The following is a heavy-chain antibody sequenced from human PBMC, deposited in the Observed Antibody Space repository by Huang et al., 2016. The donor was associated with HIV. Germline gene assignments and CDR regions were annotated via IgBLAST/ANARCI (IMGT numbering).Heavy chain of an antibody. D-gene: IGHD1-1*01. CDR2: IRSSSNLI. J-gene: IGHJ4*02. CDR1: VFTFSNSN. V-gene: IGHV3-48*01. Sequence: EVQLVESGGGLVQPGGSLRLSCAAYVFTFSNSNMNWVRQTPGKGLGGLSYIRSSSNLIFYADSVKGRFTISRDNAQSTLYFQMNSLRAEDTAVYYCAKTSAMEQQLVGAGFWGQGTLVTVSS. CDR3: AKTSAMEQQLVGAGF.